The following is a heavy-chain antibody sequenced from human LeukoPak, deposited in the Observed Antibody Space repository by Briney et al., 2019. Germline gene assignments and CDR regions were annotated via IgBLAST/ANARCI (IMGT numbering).Heavy chain of an antibody. J-gene: IGHJ4*02. CDR1: GGSTSSYY. Sequence: KTSETLSLTCTVSGGSTSSYYWSWIRQPPGKGLEWIGYIYYSGSTNYNPSLKSRVTISVDTSKNQFSLKLSSVTAADTAVYYCARWRSAEGYYFDYWGQGTLVTVSS. CDR3: ARWRSAEGYYFDY. CDR2: IYYSGST. V-gene: IGHV4-59*01.